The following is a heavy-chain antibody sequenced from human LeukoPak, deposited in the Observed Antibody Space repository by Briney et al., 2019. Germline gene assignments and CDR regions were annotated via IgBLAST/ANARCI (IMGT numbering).Heavy chain of an antibody. CDR1: GGSISSSSHY. Sequence: PSETLSLTCTVSGGSISSSSHYWGWIRQPPGKGLEWIGYIYYSGSTYYNPSLKTRVTISVDTSKNQFSLKLSSVTAADTAVYYCARDGRFHYYWGQGTLVTVSS. CDR2: IYYSGST. J-gene: IGHJ4*02. CDR3: ARDGRFHYY. D-gene: IGHD2/OR15-2a*01. V-gene: IGHV4-30-4*01.